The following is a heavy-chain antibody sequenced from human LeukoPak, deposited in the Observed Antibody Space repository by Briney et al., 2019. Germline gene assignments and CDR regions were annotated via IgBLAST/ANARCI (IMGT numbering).Heavy chain of an antibody. CDR1: GFTFSGYW. CDR3: ARFGMDAAIDY. D-gene: IGHD2-15*01. Sequence: GGSLRLSCAASGFTFSGYWMSWVRQAPGKGLEWVATIKQDASKKNYVDSVEGRFTSSGDNAKSSLFLQMDSLRAEDTAVYYCARFGMDAAIDYWGQGTLVTVSS. V-gene: IGHV3-7*01. J-gene: IGHJ4*02. CDR2: IKQDASKK.